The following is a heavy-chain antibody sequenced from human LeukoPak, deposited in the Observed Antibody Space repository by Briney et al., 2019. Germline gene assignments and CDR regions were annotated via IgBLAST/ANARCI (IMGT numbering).Heavy chain of an antibody. D-gene: IGHD6-6*01. V-gene: IGHV4-39*01. CDR1: GGSISSSSYY. CDR2: IYYSGST. CDR3: ARLKGSSIFDY. Sequence: SETLSLTCTVSGGSISSSSYYWGWIRQPPGKGLEWIGSIYYSGSTYYNPSLKSRVTISVDTSKNQFSLKLSSVTAADTAVYYCARLKGSSIFDYWGQGTLVTVSS. J-gene: IGHJ4*02.